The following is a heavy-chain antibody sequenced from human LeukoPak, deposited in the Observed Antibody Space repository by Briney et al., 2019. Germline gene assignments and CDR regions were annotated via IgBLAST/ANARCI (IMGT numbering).Heavy chain of an antibody. Sequence: SETLSLTCTDSGGSISSYYWSWIRQPPGKGLEWVGYIYYSGSTNYNPSLKSRVTISVDTSKNQFYLKLSSVTAADTAVYYCAGDSRGGSRYSYARDYWGQGTLVTVSS. J-gene: IGHJ4*02. D-gene: IGHD5-18*01. CDR3: AGDSRGGSRYSYARDY. CDR1: GGSISSYY. CDR2: IYYSGST. V-gene: IGHV4-59*01.